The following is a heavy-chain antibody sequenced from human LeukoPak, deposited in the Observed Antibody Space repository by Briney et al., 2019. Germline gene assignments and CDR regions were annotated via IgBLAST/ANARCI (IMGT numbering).Heavy chain of an antibody. CDR1: GGSINGGSYY. CDR2: IFTTGST. J-gene: IGHJ4*02. D-gene: IGHD3-22*01. V-gene: IGHV4-61*09. Sequence: SETLSLTCSVSGGSINGGSYYWSWIRQPAGKPLEWIGHIFTTGSTSYNPSLRTRVTISEDSSKDQFSLNLKSVTAADTAVYYCAREWNYYDSSGYFPWGQGTLVTVSS. CDR3: AREWNYYDSSGYFP.